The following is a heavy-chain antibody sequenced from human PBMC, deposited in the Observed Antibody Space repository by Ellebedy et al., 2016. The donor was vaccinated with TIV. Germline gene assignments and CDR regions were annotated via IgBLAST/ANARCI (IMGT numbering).Heavy chain of an antibody. D-gene: IGHD6-13*01. J-gene: IGHJ6*02. CDR2: IIPILGIA. CDR3: ARDRDSSSWYFGGYYYYGMDV. V-gene: IGHV1-69*04. CDR1: GYTFTSYD. Sequence: AASVKVSCKASGYTFTSYDISWVRQAPGQGLEWMGRIIPILGIANYAQKFQGRVTITADKSTSTAYMELSSLRSEDTAVYYCARDRDSSSWYFGGYYYYGMDVWGQGTTVTVSS.